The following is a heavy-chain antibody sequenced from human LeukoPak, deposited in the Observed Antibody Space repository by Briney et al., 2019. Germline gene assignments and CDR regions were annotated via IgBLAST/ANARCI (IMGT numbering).Heavy chain of an antibody. D-gene: IGHD2-15*01. CDR3: ARNGNAYSRDY. CDR2: IGGSGDIR. V-gene: IGHV3-23*01. J-gene: IGHJ4*02. CDR1: GFTFSSYA. Sequence: GGSLRLSCAASGFTFSSYAMSWVRQAPGKGLEWVSSIGGSGDIRFYADSVKGRFIISRDNSKNTLYLQMNSLRAEDTAVYYCARNGNAYSRDYWGQGTLVTVSS.